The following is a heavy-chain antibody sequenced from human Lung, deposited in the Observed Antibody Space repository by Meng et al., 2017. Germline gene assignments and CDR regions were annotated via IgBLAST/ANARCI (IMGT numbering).Heavy chain of an antibody. J-gene: IGHJ4*02. CDR1: GGPFSDYY. CDR2: INHSGST. V-gene: IGHV4-34*01. Sequence: QGQLQQWGGGLLEPSDPLPLTIVVTGGPFSDYYWSWIRQPPGKGLEWIGEINHSGSTNYNPSLESRATISVDTSQNNLSLKLSSVTAADSAVYYCARGPTTMAHDFDYGGQGTLVTVSS. CDR3: ARGPTTMAHDFDY. D-gene: IGHD4-11*01.